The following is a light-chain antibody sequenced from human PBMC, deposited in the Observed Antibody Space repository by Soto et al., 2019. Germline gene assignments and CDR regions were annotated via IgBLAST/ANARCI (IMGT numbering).Light chain of an antibody. CDR2: GAS. CDR3: QQCDDCPRT. Sequence: EIVLTQSPGTLSLSPGERATLSCRASQSVSSSYLAWYQQKPGQAPRLLIHGASSRATGVPARFSGSGSGTEFTLTISSLQSEDFAVYYCQQCDDCPRTSGEGTKGKVK. CDR1: QSVSSSY. J-gene: IGKJ1*01. V-gene: IGKV3-20*01.